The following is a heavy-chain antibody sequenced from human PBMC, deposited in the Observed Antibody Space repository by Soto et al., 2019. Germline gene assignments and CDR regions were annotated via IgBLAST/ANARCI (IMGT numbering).Heavy chain of an antibody. Sequence: EVQLVESGGGLVKPGGSLRLSCAASGFTFSSYSVNWVRQAPGKGLEWVSSISSSSSYIYYADSVKGRFTISRDNAKNSLYLQMNSLRAEDTAVYYCASSVVAPDAFDIWGQGTMVTVSS. CDR3: ASSVVAPDAFDI. V-gene: IGHV3-21*01. D-gene: IGHD2-2*01. CDR1: GFTFSSYS. CDR2: ISSSSSYI. J-gene: IGHJ3*02.